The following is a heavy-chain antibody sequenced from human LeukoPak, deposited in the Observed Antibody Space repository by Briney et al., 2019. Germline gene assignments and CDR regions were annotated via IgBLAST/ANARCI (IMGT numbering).Heavy chain of an antibody. CDR3: ARGYDGYNFMYGY. V-gene: IGHV4-34*01. D-gene: IGHD5-24*01. CDR1: GGSFSGYY. Sequence: SETLSLTCAVYGGSFSGYYWSWIRQPPGKGLEWIGEINHSGSTNYNPSLKSRVTISVDTSKNQFSLKLSSVTAADTAVYYCARGYDGYNFMYGYWGQGTLVTVSS. CDR2: INHSGST. J-gene: IGHJ4*02.